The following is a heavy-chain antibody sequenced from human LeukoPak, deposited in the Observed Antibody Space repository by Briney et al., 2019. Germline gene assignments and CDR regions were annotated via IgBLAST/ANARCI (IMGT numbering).Heavy chain of an antibody. D-gene: IGHD6-19*01. Sequence: GGSLRLSCAASGFTFSSYAMSWVRQAPGKGLEWVSAISGSGGSTYCADSVKGRFTISRDNSKNTLYLQMNSLRAEDTAVYYCAKGNAPIAVAGLGMAFDIWGQGTMVTVSS. CDR2: ISGSGGST. CDR1: GFTFSSYA. J-gene: IGHJ3*02. V-gene: IGHV3-23*01. CDR3: AKGNAPIAVAGLGMAFDI.